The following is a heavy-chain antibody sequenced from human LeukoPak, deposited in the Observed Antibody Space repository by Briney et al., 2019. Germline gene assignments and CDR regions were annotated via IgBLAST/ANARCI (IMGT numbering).Heavy chain of an antibody. Sequence: PVASVKVSCKASGYTFTNYDINWVRQATGQGLEWMGWMNPNSGDTAYAQKFQGRVTMTRNTSISTAYMELSSLRSEDTAVYYCARDQGGYSYGYGNWFDPWGQGTLVTVSS. CDR3: ARDQGGYSYGYGNWFDP. CDR2: MNPNSGDT. D-gene: IGHD5-18*01. CDR1: GYTFTNYD. V-gene: IGHV1-8*01. J-gene: IGHJ5*02.